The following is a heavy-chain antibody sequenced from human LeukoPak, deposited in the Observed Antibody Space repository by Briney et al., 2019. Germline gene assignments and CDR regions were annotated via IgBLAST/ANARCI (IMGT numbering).Heavy chain of an antibody. D-gene: IGHD5-18*01. V-gene: IGHV3-15*01. Sequence: KPGGSLRPSCAASGFTFSNAWMSWVRQAPGKGLEWVGRIKSKTDGGTTDYAAPVKGRFTISRDDSKNTLYLQMNSLKTEDTAVYYCTNLRWIQLYYYMDVWGKGTTVTVSS. CDR3: TNLRWIQLYYYMDV. CDR1: GFTFSNAW. J-gene: IGHJ6*03. CDR2: IKSKTDGGTT.